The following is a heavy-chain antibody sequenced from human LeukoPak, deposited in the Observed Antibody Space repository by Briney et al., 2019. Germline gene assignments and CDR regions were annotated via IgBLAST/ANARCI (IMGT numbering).Heavy chain of an antibody. D-gene: IGHD6-25*01. CDR1: GFSFSSYA. CDR3: ARGLGF. CDR2: FSGSGGST. Sequence: GGSLRLSCAASGFSFSSYAMSWVRQAPGKGLEWVSSFSGSGGSTYYADSVKGRFTISRDNAKNSLYLQMNTLRAEDTAVYYCARGLGFWGQGTLVTVSS. J-gene: IGHJ4*02. V-gene: IGHV3-23*01.